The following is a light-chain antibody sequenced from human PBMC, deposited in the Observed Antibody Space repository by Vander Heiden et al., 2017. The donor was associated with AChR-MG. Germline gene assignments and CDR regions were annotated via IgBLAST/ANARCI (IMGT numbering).Light chain of an antibody. V-gene: IGKV3-15*01. CDR1: QSVSSN. J-gene: IGKJ4*01. Sequence: ELLINPSPATLRVSPGGRPPLSCRARQSVSSNLAWYQQKPGQAPSLLIYGASTRATGIPARFSGTGCGTEFTLTISSLQSEDFAIYYCQQNNNWPPLTFGGGTRVEIK. CDR2: GAS. CDR3: QQNNNWPPLT.